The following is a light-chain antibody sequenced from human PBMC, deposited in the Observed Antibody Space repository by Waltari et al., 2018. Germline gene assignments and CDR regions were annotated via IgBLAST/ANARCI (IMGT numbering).Light chain of an antibody. CDR3: SSYTGSSTI. CDR2: EVR. V-gene: IGLV2-14*01. J-gene: IGLJ1*01. Sequence: QSALTQPASVSGSPGPSITISCTVTSRDVGGYNYVSWYQQHPGKAPKLMIYEVRNRPSGVSNRFSGSKSGNTASLTISGLQAEDEADYYCSSYTGSSTIFGTGTKVTVL. CDR1: SRDVGGYNY.